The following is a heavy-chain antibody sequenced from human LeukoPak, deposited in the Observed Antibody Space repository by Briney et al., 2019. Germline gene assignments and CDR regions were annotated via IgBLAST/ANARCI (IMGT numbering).Heavy chain of an antibody. CDR3: TRLDRLFDY. CDR1: GFTFSGSA. J-gene: IGHJ4*02. Sequence: GGSLRLSCAASGFTFSGSAMHWVRQASGKGLEWVGRIRSKANSYATAYAASVKGRFTISRDDSKNTAYLQMNSLKTEDTAVYYCTRLDRLFDYWGQGTLVTVSS. CDR2: IRSKANSYAT. D-gene: IGHD6-25*01. V-gene: IGHV3-73*01.